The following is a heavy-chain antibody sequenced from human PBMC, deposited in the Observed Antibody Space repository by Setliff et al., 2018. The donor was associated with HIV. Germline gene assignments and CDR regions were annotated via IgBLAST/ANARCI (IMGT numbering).Heavy chain of an antibody. V-gene: IGHV3-23*01. J-gene: IGHJ4*02. CDR2: IGGDGNT. CDR1: GFTFMNNA. CDR3: AKDLHFWSAADS. Sequence: LRLSCTASGFTFMNNAMSWVRQAPGKGLEWVSGIGGDGNTHYADSVKGRFAISRDNSKNTLYLQMNSLRAEDTALYYCAKDLHFWSAADSWGQGTLVTVSS. D-gene: IGHD6-13*01.